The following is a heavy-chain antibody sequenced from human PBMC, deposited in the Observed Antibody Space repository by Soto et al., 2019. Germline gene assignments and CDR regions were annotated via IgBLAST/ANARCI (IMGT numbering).Heavy chain of an antibody. CDR1: GYPFTSYG. D-gene: IGHD3-10*02. CDR2: ISPYSGET. V-gene: IGHV1-18*03. J-gene: IGHJ4*02. CDR3: AAYRVGDYVPPYYY. Sequence: ASVKFSCTASGYPFTSYGIVWVRQAPGQGLEWMGWISPYSGETRYAEKFQDRVTLTTDTSTKTAYMDLRNLQSDDMALYFSAAYRVGDYVPPYYYWGQGTLVTVSS.